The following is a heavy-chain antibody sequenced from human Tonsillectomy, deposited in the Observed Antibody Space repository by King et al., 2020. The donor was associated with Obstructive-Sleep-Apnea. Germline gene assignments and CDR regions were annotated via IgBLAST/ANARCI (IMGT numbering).Heavy chain of an antibody. CDR2: IIPIFGTG. Sequence: QVQLVESGAEVKKPGSSVKVSCKASGGTFSNYAISWVRQAPGQGLEWMGGIIPIFGTGNYAQKFQGRVTITADESTSTAYMELSSLRSEDTAVYYCARNSNILTGYYTGYYYGMDVWGQGTTVTVSS. V-gene: IGHV1-69*01. CDR1: GGTFSNYA. J-gene: IGHJ6*02. CDR3: ARNSNILTGYYTGYYYGMDV. D-gene: IGHD3-9*01.